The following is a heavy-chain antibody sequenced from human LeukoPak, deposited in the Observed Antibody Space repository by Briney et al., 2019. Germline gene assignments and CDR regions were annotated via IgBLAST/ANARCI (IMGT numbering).Heavy chain of an antibody. V-gene: IGHV4-61*08. D-gene: IGHD2-8*01. CDR1: GASITSGGYY. J-gene: IGHJ6*03. CDR2: IYYSGST. Sequence: SETLSLTCTVSGASITSGGYYWSWIRQPPGAGLEWIGYIYYSGSTNYNPSLKSRVTISVDTPKNLFSLKLSSMSAADTAVYYCARVNAYYYYTDVWGKGTTVTVS. CDR3: ARVNAYYYYTDV.